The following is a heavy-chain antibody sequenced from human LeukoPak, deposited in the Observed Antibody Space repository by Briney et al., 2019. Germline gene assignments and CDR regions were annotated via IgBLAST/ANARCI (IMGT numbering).Heavy chain of an antibody. J-gene: IGHJ4*02. CDR3: ARGRLTYYYDSSGYLY. Sequence: GGSLRLSCAASGFTFSSYSMNWVRQAPGKGLEWVSSISSSSSYIYYADSVKGRFTISRDNAKNSLYLQMNSLRAEDTAVYYCARGRLTYYYDSSGYLYWGQGTLVTVSS. D-gene: IGHD3-22*01. CDR2: ISSSSSYI. V-gene: IGHV3-21*01. CDR1: GFTFSSYS.